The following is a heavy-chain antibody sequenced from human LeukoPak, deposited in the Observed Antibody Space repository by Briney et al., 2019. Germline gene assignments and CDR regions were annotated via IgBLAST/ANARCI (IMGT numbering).Heavy chain of an antibody. D-gene: IGHD5-18*01. CDR1: GGSISSSSYY. Sequence: PSETLSLTCTVSGGSISSSSYYWGWIRQPPGKGLEWIGSIYYSGSTYYNPSLKSRVTISVDTSKNQFSLKLNSVTAADTAVYYCARRTHLWVYFDYSGQGTLVTVSS. CDR2: IYYSGST. J-gene: IGHJ4*02. CDR3: ARRTHLWVYFDY. V-gene: IGHV4-39*01.